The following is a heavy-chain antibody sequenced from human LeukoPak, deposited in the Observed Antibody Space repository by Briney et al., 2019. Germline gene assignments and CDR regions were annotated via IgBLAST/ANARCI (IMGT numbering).Heavy chain of an antibody. CDR2: MSYSGIT. V-gene: IGHV4-39*01. J-gene: IGHJ4*02. D-gene: IGHD3-10*01. Sequence: SETLSLTCSVTGGSISDSSFYWGWVPQAPGKGLDWIGSMSYSGITFYNPSLKSRVIISADTSKNQFSLRLTSVTAADTAVYYCANRGIYGYFNYWGQGTLVTVSS. CDR3: ANRGIYGYFNY. CDR1: GGSISDSSFY.